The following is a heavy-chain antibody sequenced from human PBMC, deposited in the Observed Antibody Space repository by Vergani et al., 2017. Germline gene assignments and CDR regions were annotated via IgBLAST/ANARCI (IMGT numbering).Heavy chain of an antibody. J-gene: IGHJ4*02. CDR3: VREETFYDSGGDYLAGYVDH. CDR2: ISGRSSYV. Sequence: EVQVVQSGGGLVKPGGSLRLSCETSGFIFSDSNLNWVRQAPGSGLEWVASISGRSSYVNYAVSVKGRFTISRDNAKNSLFLQMNSLRAEDTAVYYCVREETFYDSGGDYLAGYVDHWGQGALVTGSS. D-gene: IGHD3-3*01. CDR1: GFIFSDSN. V-gene: IGHV3-21*02.